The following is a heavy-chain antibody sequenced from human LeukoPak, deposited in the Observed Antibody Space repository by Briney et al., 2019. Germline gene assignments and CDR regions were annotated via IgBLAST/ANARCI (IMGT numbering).Heavy chain of an antibody. D-gene: IGHD5-24*01. V-gene: IGHV3-53*01. CDR1: GFTFRSNY. J-gene: IGHJ4*02. Sequence: HPGESLRLSCAASGFTFRSNYMSWVRQAPGKGLEWVSVISSGGSTYCADSVKGRFTISRDSSKNTLYLQMKSLRAEDTALYYCSRDRMGTKSFDYWGQGTLVTVSS. CDR2: ISSGGST. CDR3: SRDRMGTKSFDY.